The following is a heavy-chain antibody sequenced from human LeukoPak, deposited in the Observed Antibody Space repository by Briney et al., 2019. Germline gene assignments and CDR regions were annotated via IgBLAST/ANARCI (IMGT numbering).Heavy chain of an antibody. V-gene: IGHV3-53*01. Sequence: GGSLRLSCAASGFTVSSNYMSWVRQAPGKGLEWVSVIYSDGSTYYADSVKGRFTISRDTTKNTLYLQMNSLRAEDTAVYYCAKEDGDYVITHWFDPWGEGTLVTVSS. J-gene: IGHJ5*02. CDR2: IYSDGST. D-gene: IGHD4-17*01. CDR3: AKEDGDYVITHWFDP. CDR1: GFTVSSNY.